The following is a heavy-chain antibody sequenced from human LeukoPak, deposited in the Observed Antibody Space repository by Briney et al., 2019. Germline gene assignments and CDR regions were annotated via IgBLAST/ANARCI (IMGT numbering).Heavy chain of an antibody. D-gene: IGHD2-8*01. J-gene: IGHJ4*02. CDR3: ARGSNRDY. Sequence: ASVKVSCKASGYTFTNYYIYWVRQAPGQGLEWMGWINPNTGGTNYAQKFQGRVTMTRDTSISTAYMELSRLGSDDTAVYYCARGSNRDYWGQGTLVTVSS. CDR2: INPNTGGT. V-gene: IGHV1-2*02. CDR1: GYTFTNYY.